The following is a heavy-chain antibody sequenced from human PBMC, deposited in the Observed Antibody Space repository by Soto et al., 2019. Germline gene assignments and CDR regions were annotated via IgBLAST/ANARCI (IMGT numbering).Heavy chain of an antibody. Sequence: QVDLVQSGAEVKEPGASVRISCEASGYTFTSYGIHWVRQAPGQRLEWMGWINTGSSNTSYSPEFQARVTITRDTSASTAYMELNSLRSEDTAVYYCARAMPTAGYIYFDQGGQGTLVTVSS. CDR3: ARAMPTAGYIYFDQ. J-gene: IGHJ4*02. CDR1: GYTFTSYG. V-gene: IGHV1-3*04. D-gene: IGHD3-9*01. CDR2: INTGSSNT.